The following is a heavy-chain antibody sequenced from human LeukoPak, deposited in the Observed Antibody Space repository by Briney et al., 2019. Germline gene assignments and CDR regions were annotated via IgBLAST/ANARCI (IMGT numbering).Heavy chain of an antibody. D-gene: IGHD1-26*01. J-gene: IGHJ4*02. CDR3: AKVAVGGTIHYFDY. V-gene: IGHV3-30*18. Sequence: GGSLRLSCAASGFTFSSYGMHWVPQAPGTGLEWVAVISSDGSHKYYADSVKGRFTISRDNSKNTLYLQMNSLRAEDTAVYYCAKVAVGGTIHYFDYWGQGTLVTVSS. CDR1: GFTFSSYG. CDR2: ISSDGSHK.